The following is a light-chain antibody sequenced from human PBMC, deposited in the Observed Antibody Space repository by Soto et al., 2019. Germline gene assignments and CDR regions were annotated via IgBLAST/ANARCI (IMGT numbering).Light chain of an antibody. J-gene: IGKJ5*01. Sequence: ETVMTQSPATLSVSPGERATLSCSASQSVVGCLAWYQQKPGQAPRLLIYGASTRATGIPARFSGSASGTEFTLTITGLQSEDFAVYYCQQYKNWPPISFGQGTRLEI. CDR1: QSVVGC. V-gene: IGKV3-15*01. CDR2: GAS. CDR3: QQYKNWPPIS.